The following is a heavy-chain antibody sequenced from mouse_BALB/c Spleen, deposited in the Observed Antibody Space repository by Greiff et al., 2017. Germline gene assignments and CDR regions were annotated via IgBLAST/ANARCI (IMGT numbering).Heavy chain of an antibody. Sequence: EVKLQESGPSLVKPSQTLSLTCSVTGDSITSGYWNWIRKFPGNKLEYMGYISYSGSTYYNPSLKSRISITRDTSKNQYYLQLNSVTTEDTATYYCARPYDYDEWYAMDYWGQGTSVTVSS. CDR2: ISYSGST. D-gene: IGHD2-4*01. J-gene: IGHJ4*01. CDR1: GDSITSGY. V-gene: IGHV3-8*02. CDR3: ARPYDYDEWYAMDY.